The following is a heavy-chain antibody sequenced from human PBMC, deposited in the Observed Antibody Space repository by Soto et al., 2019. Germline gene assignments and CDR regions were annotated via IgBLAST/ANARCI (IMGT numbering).Heavy chain of an antibody. Sequence: PGGSLRLSCAASGFTFYNYALSWVRQAPGKGLEWVSVISSGGSTTFYADSVRGRFTISRDNSKNSVHLEMNSLRAEDTAVYYCAKVVGMTSVTFDSYYFDYWGQGTLVTVSS. CDR1: GFTFYNYA. D-gene: IGHD4-17*01. V-gene: IGHV3-23*01. CDR2: ISSGGSTT. J-gene: IGHJ4*02. CDR3: AKVVGMTSVTFDSYYFDY.